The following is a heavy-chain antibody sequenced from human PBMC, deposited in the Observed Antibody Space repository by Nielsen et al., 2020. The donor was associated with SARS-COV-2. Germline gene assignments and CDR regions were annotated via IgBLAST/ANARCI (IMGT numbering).Heavy chain of an antibody. J-gene: IGHJ6*02. V-gene: IGHV3-30*18. CDR2: ISYDGSNK. CDR3: AKGSDCSSTSCPGDYYYGMDV. D-gene: IGHD2-2*01. Sequence: EGSLRLSCAASGFIFRSYGMHWVRQAPGKGLEWVAVISYDGSNKYYADSVKGRFTITRDISKNTLYLQVNSLRAEDTAVYYCAKGSDCSSTSCPGDYYYGMDVWGQGTTVTVSS. CDR1: GFIFRSYG.